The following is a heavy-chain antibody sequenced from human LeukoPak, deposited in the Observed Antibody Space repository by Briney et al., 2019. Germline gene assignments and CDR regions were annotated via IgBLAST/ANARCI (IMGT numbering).Heavy chain of an antibody. Sequence: PGGSLRLSCAASGFAFSRYWMHWVRQAPGKGLVWVSRIEGDGSSTTYADYVKGRFTISRDNAKNTLYLQMNSQRAEDTAVYFCARDPSAFAGYFDLWGQGTLVTASS. CDR1: GFAFSRYW. J-gene: IGHJ4*02. CDR3: ARDPSAFAGYFDL. V-gene: IGHV3-74*01. D-gene: IGHD3-10*01. CDR2: IEGDGSST.